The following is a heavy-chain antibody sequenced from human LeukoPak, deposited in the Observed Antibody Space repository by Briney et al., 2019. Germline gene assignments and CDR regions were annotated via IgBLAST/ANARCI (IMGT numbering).Heavy chain of an antibody. CDR3: AKIAGY. J-gene: IGHJ4*02. Sequence: GGSLRLSCAASGFTFSSYGMHWVRQAPGKGLEWVAVISYDGSNKYYADSVKGRFTISRDNSKNTLYLQMNSLRAEDTAVYYCAKIAGYWGQGTLVTVSS. CDR1: GFTFSSYG. CDR2: ISYDGSNK. D-gene: IGHD6-13*01. V-gene: IGHV3-30*18.